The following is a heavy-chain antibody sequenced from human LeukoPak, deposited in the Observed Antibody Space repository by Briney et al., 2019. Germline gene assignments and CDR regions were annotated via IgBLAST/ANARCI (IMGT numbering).Heavy chain of an antibody. Sequence: ESGGSLRLSCVGSDNSFNSYIINWVRQAPGKGLEWVSSISASSTYTYSADSVKGRFTISRDNSKNTLYLQMNSLRAEDTAVYYCAKPVGIHVWLLGGGFDYWGQGTLVTVSS. V-gene: IGHV3-21*04. CDR1: DNSFNSYI. CDR2: ISASSTYT. CDR3: AKPVGIHVWLLGGGFDY. D-gene: IGHD5-18*01. J-gene: IGHJ4*02.